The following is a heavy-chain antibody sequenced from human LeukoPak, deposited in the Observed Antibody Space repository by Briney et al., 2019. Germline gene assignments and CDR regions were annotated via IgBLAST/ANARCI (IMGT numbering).Heavy chain of an antibody. CDR2: ISGSGDNT. CDR3: AKELRPNEY. J-gene: IGHJ4*02. V-gene: IGHV3-23*01. D-gene: IGHD4-17*01. CDR1: GFTFSSYA. Sequence: PGGSLRLSCAASGFTFSSYAMSWVRQAPGKGLEWVSAISGSGDNTYYADSVKGRFTISRDNSRNTLYLQMDSLRAEDSAIYYCAKELRPNEYWGQGTLVTVSS.